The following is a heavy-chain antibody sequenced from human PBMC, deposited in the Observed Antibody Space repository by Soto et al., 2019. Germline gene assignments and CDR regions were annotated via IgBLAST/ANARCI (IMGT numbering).Heavy chain of an antibody. CDR1: GGTFSSYT. CDR2: IIPILGIA. Sequence: SVKVSCKASGGTFSSYTISWVRQAPGQGLEWMGRIIPILGIANYAQKFQGRVTITADKSTSTAYMELSSLRSEDTAVYYCARAKRPDNWFDPWGQGTLVTVSS. V-gene: IGHV1-69*02. CDR3: ARAKRPDNWFDP. J-gene: IGHJ5*02. D-gene: IGHD6-6*01.